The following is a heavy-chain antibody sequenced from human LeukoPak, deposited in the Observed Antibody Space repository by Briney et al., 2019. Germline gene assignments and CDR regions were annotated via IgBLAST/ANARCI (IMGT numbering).Heavy chain of an antibody. J-gene: IGHJ4*02. CDR3: ARTPLPGYSYGKFDY. D-gene: IGHD5-18*01. Sequence: SETLSLTCAVYGGSFSGYYWSWIRQPPGKGLEWIGEINHSGSTNYNPSLKSRVTISVDTSKNQFSLKLSSVTAADTAVYYCARTPLPGYSYGKFDYWGQGTLVTVSS. CDR1: GGSFSGYY. CDR2: INHSGST. V-gene: IGHV4-34*01.